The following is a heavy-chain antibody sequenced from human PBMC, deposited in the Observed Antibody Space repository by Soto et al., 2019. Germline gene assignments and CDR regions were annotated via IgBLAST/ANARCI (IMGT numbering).Heavy chain of an antibody. CDR3: ARDRFVSGYYGSGSYYTSYYYYGMDV. V-gene: IGHV4-59*01. CDR1: GGSISSYY. CDR2: IYYSGST. Sequence: PSETLSLTCTVSGGSISSYYWSWIRQPPGKGLEWIGYIYYSGSTNYNPSLKSRVTISVDTSKNQFSLKLSSVTAADTAVYYCARDRFVSGYYGSGSYYTSYYYYGMDVWGQGTTVTVSS. J-gene: IGHJ6*02. D-gene: IGHD3-10*01.